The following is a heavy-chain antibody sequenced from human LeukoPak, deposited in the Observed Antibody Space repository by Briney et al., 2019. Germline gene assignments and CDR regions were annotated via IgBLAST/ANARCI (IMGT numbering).Heavy chain of an antibody. CDR3: ARDVSRSEDSSGWYDWFDP. D-gene: IGHD6-19*01. J-gene: IGHJ5*02. V-gene: IGHV6-1*01. CDR1: GDSVSSNSAA. CDR2: TYYRSKWYN. Sequence: SQTLSLTCAISGDSVSSNSAAWNWIRQSPSRGLEWLGRTYYRSKWYNDYAASVKSRITINPDTSKNQFSLQLNSVTPEDTAVYYCARDVSRSEDSSGWYDWFDPWGQGTLVTVSS.